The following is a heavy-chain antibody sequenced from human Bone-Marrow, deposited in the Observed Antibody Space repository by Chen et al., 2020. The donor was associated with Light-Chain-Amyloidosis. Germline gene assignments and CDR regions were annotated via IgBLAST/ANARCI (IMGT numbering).Heavy chain of an antibody. D-gene: IGHD5-12*01. CDR3: ARRRDGYNFDY. V-gene: IGHV5-51*01. Sequence: EVQLEQSGPEVKKPGESLKISCKGSGYTFPNYWIGWVRQMPGKGLEGLGVIYPDDSDTRYISSFEGQVTISADKSITTAYLQWRSLKAADTAMYYCARRRDGYNFDYWGQGTLFTVSS. J-gene: IGHJ4*02. CDR2: IYPDDSDT. CDR1: GYTFPNYW.